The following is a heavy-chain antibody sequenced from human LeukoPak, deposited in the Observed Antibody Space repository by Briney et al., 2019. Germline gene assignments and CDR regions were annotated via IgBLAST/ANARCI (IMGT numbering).Heavy chain of an antibody. V-gene: IGHV3-23*01. Sequence: GGSLRLSCAASGFTFSSYAMSWVRQAPGKGLEWVSAISGSGGSTYYADSVKGRFTISRDNSKNTLYLQMNSLRAEDTAVYYCAKDLVRGVTMVRGVNYFDYWGQGTLVTVSS. CDR1: GFTFSSYA. D-gene: IGHD3-10*01. CDR3: AKDLVRGVTMVRGVNYFDY. CDR2: ISGSGGST. J-gene: IGHJ4*02.